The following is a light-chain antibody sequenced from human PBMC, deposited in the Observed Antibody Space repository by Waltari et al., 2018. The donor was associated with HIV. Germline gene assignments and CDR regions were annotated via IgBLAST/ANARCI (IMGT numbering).Light chain of an antibody. CDR1: KLGSNY. V-gene: IGLV3-1*01. CDR3: HSWDTNNVQV. Sequence: SFDLIQPPSVSVYPGQTAAITCPGDKLGSNYACWFQQKPGQSPVLVISQESKRPSGIPERFSGSKSGNTATLTITGTQAMDEADYYCHSWDTNNVQVFGGGTKLTVL. CDR2: QES. J-gene: IGLJ3*02.